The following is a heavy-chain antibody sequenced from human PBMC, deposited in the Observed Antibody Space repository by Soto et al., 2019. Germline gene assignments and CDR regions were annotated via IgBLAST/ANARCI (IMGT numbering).Heavy chain of an antibody. Sequence: SETLSLTCAVYGGSLSGYYWSWIRQPPGKGLEWIGEINHSGSTNYNPSLKSRVTISVDTSKNQFSLKLSSVTAADTAVYYCARGRRYSSSWLDYYYYYGMDVWGQGTTVTVSS. CDR2: INHSGST. D-gene: IGHD6-13*01. CDR1: GGSLSGYY. CDR3: ARGRRYSSSWLDYYYYYGMDV. V-gene: IGHV4-34*01. J-gene: IGHJ6*02.